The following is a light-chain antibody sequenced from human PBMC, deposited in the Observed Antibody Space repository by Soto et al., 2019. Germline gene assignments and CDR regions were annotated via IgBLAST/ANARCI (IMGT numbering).Light chain of an antibody. CDR2: WAS. CDR3: QQYYTIPHT. Sequence: IVMTQSPDSLAGSLGERATINCKSSQSILYSSNNKNYLAWYQQKPGQPPKLLIYWASTRESGVPDRFSGSGSGTDFTLTISSLQAEDVAVYYCQQYYTIPHTFGQGTKLEIK. J-gene: IGKJ2*01. CDR1: QSILYSSNNKNY. V-gene: IGKV4-1*01.